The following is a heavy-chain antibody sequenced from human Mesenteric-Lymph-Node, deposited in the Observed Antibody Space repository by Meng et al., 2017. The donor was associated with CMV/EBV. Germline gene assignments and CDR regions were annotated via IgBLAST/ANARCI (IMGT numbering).Heavy chain of an antibody. Sequence: GESLKISCAASGFTFSSYSMNWVRQAPGKGLEWVSSISSSSSYIYYADSVKGRFTISRDNAKNSLYLQMNSLRAEDTAVYYCARERSSSWYHYYYYYGMDVWGQGTTVTVSS. D-gene: IGHD6-13*01. CDR2: ISSSSSYI. CDR1: GFTFSSYS. V-gene: IGHV3-21*01. CDR3: ARERSSSWYHYYYYYGMDV. J-gene: IGHJ6*02.